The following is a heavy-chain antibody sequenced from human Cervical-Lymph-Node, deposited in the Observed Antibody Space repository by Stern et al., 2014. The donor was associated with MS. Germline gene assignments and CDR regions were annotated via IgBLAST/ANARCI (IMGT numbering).Heavy chain of an antibody. D-gene: IGHD2-2*02. CDR2: VIPIFGTV. Sequence: VQLVEYGAEVKKPGSSVKVSCQTSGGTFSSPAINWVRQAPGHGLEWMGGVIPIFGTVDYAQKIQGRIKVNADESTNKAYMELSSLRSEDTAVYYCARDQIPYYYYGMDVWCQGTTFTVSS. CDR3: ARDQIPYYYYGMDV. CDR1: GGTFSSPA. J-gene: IGHJ6*02. V-gene: IGHV1-69*01.